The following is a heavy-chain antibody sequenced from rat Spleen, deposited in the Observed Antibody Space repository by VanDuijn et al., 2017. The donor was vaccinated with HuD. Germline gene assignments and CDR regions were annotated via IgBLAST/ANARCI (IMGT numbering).Heavy chain of an antibody. CDR2: ITNTGSST. Sequence: EVQLVESGGGLVQPGRSLKLSCVASGFTFNYYWMTWIRQAPGRGLEWVASITNTGSSTYYPDSVKGRLTISRDDAKSTLYLQMNSLRSEDTATYYCARHRNYGGIPFDYWGQGVMVTVSS. CDR1: GFTFNYYW. CDR3: ARHRNYGGIPFDY. J-gene: IGHJ2*01. D-gene: IGHD1-11*01. V-gene: IGHV5-31*01.